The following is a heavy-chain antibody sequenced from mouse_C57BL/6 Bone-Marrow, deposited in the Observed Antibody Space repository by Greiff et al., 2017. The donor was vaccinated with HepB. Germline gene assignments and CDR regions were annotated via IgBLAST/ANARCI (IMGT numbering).Heavy chain of an antibody. J-gene: IGHJ1*03. CDR2: LWSGGST. V-gene: IGHV2-2*01. Sequence: VQLQQSGPGLVQPSQSLSNTCTVSGFSLTSYGVHWVRQSPGKGLEWLGVLWSGGSTDYNAAFISRLSISKDNSKSQVFFKMNSLQADDTAINYCARKGGYGSSSYFDVCGTGTAFTVSS. CDR3: ARKGGYGSSSYFDV. CDR1: GFSLTSYG. D-gene: IGHD1-1*01.